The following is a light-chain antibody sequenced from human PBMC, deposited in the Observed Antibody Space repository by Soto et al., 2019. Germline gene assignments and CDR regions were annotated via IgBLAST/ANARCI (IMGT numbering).Light chain of an antibody. CDR2: DVI. Sequence: QSALTQPRSVSGSPGQSVTISCTGTSSDVGVYNYVSWYQQHPGKAPQLVIYDVIKRPSGVPDRSSGSKSGNTASLTISGLQAEDEADYYCCSYAGSSLWVFGGGTKVTVL. CDR1: SSDVGVYNY. J-gene: IGLJ3*02. CDR3: CSYAGSSLWV. V-gene: IGLV2-11*01.